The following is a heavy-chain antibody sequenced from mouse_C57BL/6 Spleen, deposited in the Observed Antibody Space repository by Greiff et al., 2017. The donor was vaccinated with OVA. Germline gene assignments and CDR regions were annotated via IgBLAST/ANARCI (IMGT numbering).Heavy chain of an antibody. J-gene: IGHJ4*01. Sequence: VQLQQSGPELVKPGASVKISCKASGYAFSSSWMNWVKQRPGKGLEWIGRIYPGDGDTNYNGKFKGKATLTADKSSSTAYMQLSSLTSEDSAVYFCARPGYYGSSYDYAMDYWGQGTSVTVSS. CDR3: ARPGYYGSSYDYAMDY. CDR2: IYPGDGDT. V-gene: IGHV1-82*01. D-gene: IGHD1-1*01. CDR1: GYAFSSSW.